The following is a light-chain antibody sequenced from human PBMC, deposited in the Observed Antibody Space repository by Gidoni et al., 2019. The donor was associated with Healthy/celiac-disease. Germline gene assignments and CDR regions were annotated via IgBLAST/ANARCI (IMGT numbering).Light chain of an antibody. CDR1: QGISSW. Sequence: DLQMTQSPSTLSASVGDRVTITCRASQGISSWLAWYQQKPGKAPKLLIYEASNLESGVPSRFSGSGSGTDFTLTISSLQPDDIATYYCQQYDNPWTFGQGTKVEIK. CDR2: EAS. V-gene: IGKV1-5*03. J-gene: IGKJ1*01. CDR3: QQYDNPWT.